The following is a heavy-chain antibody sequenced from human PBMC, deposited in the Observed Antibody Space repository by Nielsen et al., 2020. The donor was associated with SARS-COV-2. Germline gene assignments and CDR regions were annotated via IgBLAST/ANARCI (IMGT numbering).Heavy chain of an antibody. V-gene: IGHV2-70*01. D-gene: IGHD3-22*01. CDR3: ARSRDTGGYYVDF. J-gene: IGHJ4*02. CDR2: IDWDEDK. CDR1: GFSLTTSGVC. Sequence: SGPTLVKPAQTLTLTCTFSGFSLTTSGVCGNGIRQAPGKALEWLALIDWDEDKYYSTSLKTRLTISKDTSKNQVVLTMTNMDPVDTATYYCARSRDTGGYYVDFWGQGTLVTVSS.